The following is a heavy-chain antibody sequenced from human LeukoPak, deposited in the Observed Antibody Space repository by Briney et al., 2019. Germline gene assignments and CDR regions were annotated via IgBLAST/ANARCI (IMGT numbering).Heavy chain of an antibody. V-gene: IGHV3-23*01. CDR3: AKYTSARRGSLNG. J-gene: IGHJ4*02. D-gene: IGHD3-16*02. CDR2: ITDSGGST. CDR1: GFTFSSYA. Sequence: PGGSLRLSCTASGFTFSSYAMSWVRQAPGKGLEWVSAITDSGGSTSYADSVRGRFTISRDNSKNTLYLQMNSLRAEDTAVYYCAKYTSARRGSLNGWGQGTLVTVSS.